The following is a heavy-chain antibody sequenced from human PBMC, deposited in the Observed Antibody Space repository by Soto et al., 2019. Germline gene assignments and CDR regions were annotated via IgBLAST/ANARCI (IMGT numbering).Heavy chain of an antibody. CDR3: VKERQQLSQRGYGMDV. V-gene: IGHV3-43D*03. CDR1: GFTFDDYA. J-gene: IGHJ6*02. CDR2: ISWDGGST. Sequence: GGSLRLSCAASGFTFDDYAMHWVRQAPGKGLEWVSLISWDGGSTYYADSVKGRFTISRDNSKNSLYLQMNSLRAEDTVLYYCVKERQQLSQRGYGMDVWGQGTTVTVSS. D-gene: IGHD6-13*01.